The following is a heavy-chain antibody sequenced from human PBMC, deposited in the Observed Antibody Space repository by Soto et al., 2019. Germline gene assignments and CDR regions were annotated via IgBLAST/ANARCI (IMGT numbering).Heavy chain of an antibody. D-gene: IGHD6-19*01. V-gene: IGHV3-13*04. CDR2: IGTAGDT. CDR3: ARGSGWSHPEDNWFDP. CDR1: GFTFSSYD. J-gene: IGHJ5*02. Sequence: EVQLVESGGGLVQPGGSLRLSCAASGFTFSSYDMHWVRQATGKGLEWVSAIGTAGDTYYPGSVKGRFTISRENAKNSLYLQMNSLRAGDTAVYYCARGSGWSHPEDNWFDPWGQGTLVTVSS.